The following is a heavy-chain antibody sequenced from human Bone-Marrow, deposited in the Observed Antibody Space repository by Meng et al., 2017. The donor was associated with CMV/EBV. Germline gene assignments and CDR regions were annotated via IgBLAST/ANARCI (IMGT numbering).Heavy chain of an antibody. CDR3: ARGYPDLIFDY. J-gene: IGHJ4*02. V-gene: IGHV4-39*01. Sequence: SETLSLTCTVSGGSISSSSYYWGWIRQPPGKGLEWIGSIYYSGSTYYNPSLTSRVTISVDTSKNQFSLKLSTVTAADPAVYYCARGYPDLIFDYWGQGTLVTVSS. CDR2: IYYSGST. D-gene: IGHD5-18*01. CDR1: GGSISSSSYY.